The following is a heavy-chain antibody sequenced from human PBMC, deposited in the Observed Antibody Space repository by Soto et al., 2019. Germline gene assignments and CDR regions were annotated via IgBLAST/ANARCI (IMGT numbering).Heavy chain of an antibody. CDR2: IWYDGSNK. J-gene: IGHJ4*02. CDR1: GFNFRNYG. D-gene: IGHD3-9*01. V-gene: IGHV3-33*06. CDR3: AKEKTDILPDY. Sequence: QVQLVESGGAVVQPGMSLRLSCAASGFNFRNYGMHWVRQAPGKGLEWVAVIWYDGSNKNYADSVRGRFTISRDNAKNMLYLQMNSLRAEDTAVYYCAKEKTDILPDYWGQGTLVTVS.